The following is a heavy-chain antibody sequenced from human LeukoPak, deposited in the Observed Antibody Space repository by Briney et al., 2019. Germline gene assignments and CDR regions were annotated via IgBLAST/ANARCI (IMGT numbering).Heavy chain of an antibody. D-gene: IGHD1-1*01. V-gene: IGHV3-23*01. CDR1: GFTFSSYA. CDR2: ISGSGGST. Sequence: GGSLRLSCAASGFTFSSYAMSWVRQAPGKGLEWVSAISGSGGSTYYADSVKGRFTISRDNAKNSLYLQMNSLRAEDTAVYYCAREGGTPGYFDYWGQGTLVTVSS. CDR3: AREGGTPGYFDY. J-gene: IGHJ4*02.